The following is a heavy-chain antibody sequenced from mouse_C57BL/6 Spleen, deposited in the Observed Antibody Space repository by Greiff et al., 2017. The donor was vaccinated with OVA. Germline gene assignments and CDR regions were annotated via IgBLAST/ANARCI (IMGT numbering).Heavy chain of an antibody. CDR1: GYTFTSYW. V-gene: IGHV1-64*01. D-gene: IGHD1-1*01. CDR3: AREREIYYGSAYFDY. CDR2: IHPNSGST. Sequence: QVQLQQPGAELVKPGASVKLSCKASGYTFTSYWMHWVKQRPGQGLEWIGMIHPNSGSTNYNEKFKSKATLTVDKSSSTAYMQLSSLTSEDSAVYYCAREREIYYGSAYFDYWGQFTTLTVSS. J-gene: IGHJ2*01.